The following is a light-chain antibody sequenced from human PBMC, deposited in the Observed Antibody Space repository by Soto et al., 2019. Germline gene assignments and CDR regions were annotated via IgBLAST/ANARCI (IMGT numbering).Light chain of an antibody. CDR1: QSVSSSY. CDR3: QHYCSTPWT. V-gene: IGKV3-20*01. J-gene: IGKJ1*01. CDR2: DAS. Sequence: EIGLTQSPGTLSLSPGEIATLSCSASQSVSSSYLAWYQQKPGQAPRLLIYDASSRATGIPDRFRASGSATAITRTTSCLKPADFEVEDGQHYCSTPWTFGKATKVDSK.